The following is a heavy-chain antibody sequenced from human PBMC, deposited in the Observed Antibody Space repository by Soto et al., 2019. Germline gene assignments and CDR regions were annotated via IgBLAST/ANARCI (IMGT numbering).Heavy chain of an antibody. CDR1: GFSFSSDS. D-gene: IGHD1-7*01. J-gene: IGHJ4*02. V-gene: IGHV3-21*01. Sequence: GGSLRLSCAASGFSFSSDSMGWVRQAPGKGLEWVSSISSSGSFMNYADSVKGRFTISRDNAKNSLYLQMSGLKDEDTAVYYCARDPPTGTTLDWADSWGQGTLVTVSS. CDR3: ARDPPTGTTLDWADS. CDR2: ISSSGSFM.